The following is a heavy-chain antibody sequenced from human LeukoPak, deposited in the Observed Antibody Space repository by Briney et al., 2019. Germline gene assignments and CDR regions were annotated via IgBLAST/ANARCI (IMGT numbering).Heavy chain of an antibody. CDR3: ATTTKHYYDGMDV. CDR1: GFTFSSYS. CDR2: ISFSSSYK. V-gene: IGHV3-21*01. Sequence: PGGSLRLSCAASGFTFSSYSMNWVRQAPGKGLEWVSSISFSSSYKYYADSVKGRFTISRDNAKNSLYLQMNSLRTDDTAVYYCATTTKHYYDGMDVWGQGTTVTVSS. D-gene: IGHD1-7*01. J-gene: IGHJ6*01.